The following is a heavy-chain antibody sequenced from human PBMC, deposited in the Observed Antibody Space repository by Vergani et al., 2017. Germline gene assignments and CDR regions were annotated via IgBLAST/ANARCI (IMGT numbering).Heavy chain of an antibody. CDR1: GFTFSSYE. J-gene: IGHJ6*02. Sequence: EVQLVESGGGLVQPGGSLRLSCAASGFTFSSYEMNWVRQAPVKGLEWVSYISSSGSTIYYADSGKGLFTISRDNAKNSLYLQMNSLSAEDTAVYYCARGFKWGHYYYGMDVWGQGTTVTVSS. V-gene: IGHV3-48*03. CDR2: ISSSGSTI. CDR3: ARGFKWGHYYYGMDV. D-gene: IGHD1-26*01.